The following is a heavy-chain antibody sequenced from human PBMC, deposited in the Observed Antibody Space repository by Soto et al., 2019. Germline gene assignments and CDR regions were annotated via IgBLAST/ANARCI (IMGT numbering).Heavy chain of an antibody. D-gene: IGHD2-15*01. CDR1: GFTFSSYG. J-gene: IGHJ4*02. Sequence: QVQLVESGGGVVQPGRSLRLSCAASGFTFSSYGMHWVRQAPGKGLEWVAVISYDGSNKYYADSVKGRFTISRDNSKNTLYLRMNSLRGEDTAVYYWAKGLATYCSGGSCYSGGFDSWGQGTLVTVSS. CDR3: AKGLATYCSGGSCYSGGFDS. CDR2: ISYDGSNK. V-gene: IGHV3-30*18.